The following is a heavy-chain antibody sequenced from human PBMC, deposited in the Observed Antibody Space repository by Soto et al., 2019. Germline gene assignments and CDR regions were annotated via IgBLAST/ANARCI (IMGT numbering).Heavy chain of an antibody. J-gene: IGHJ4*02. CDR1: GYIFTNYA. D-gene: IGHD3-16*02. V-gene: IGHV1-69*01. Sequence: QVQLVQSGAEVKETGSSVKVSCRSSGYIFTNYAVTWLRQAPGQGLEWMGGIIPVFGTTDYTQKFRGRVTITADDSTSTVYMELRSLTSEDPAVYYWARHLYDYVWGSYRHWGQGTLVTVSS. CDR3: ARHLYDYVWGSYRH. CDR2: IIPVFGTT.